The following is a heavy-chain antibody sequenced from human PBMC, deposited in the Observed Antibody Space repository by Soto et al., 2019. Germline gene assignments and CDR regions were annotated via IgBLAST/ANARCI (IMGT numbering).Heavy chain of an antibody. Sequence: GGSLRLSCAASGFTFSSYAMHWVRQAPGKGLEWVAVISYDGSNKYYADSVKGRFTISRDNSKNTLYLQMNSLRAEDTAVYYCARAQRAQAFDYWGQGTLVTVSS. CDR1: GFTFSSYA. J-gene: IGHJ4*02. V-gene: IGHV3-30-3*01. CDR2: ISYDGSNK. CDR3: ARAQRAQAFDY.